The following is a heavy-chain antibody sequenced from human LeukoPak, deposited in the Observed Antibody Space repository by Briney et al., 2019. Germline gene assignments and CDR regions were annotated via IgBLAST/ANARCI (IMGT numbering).Heavy chain of an antibody. J-gene: IGHJ4*02. CDR1: GGSISSGSYY. CDR2: IYTSGST. V-gene: IGHV4-61*02. D-gene: IGHD3-16*02. Sequence: SETLSLTCTVSGGSISSGSYYWSWIRQPAGKGLEWIGRIYTSGSTNYNPSLKSRVTISVDTSKNQFSLKLSSVTAADTAVYYCARDQDDYVWGSYRTPFDYWGQGTLVTVSS. CDR3: ARDQDDYVWGSYRTPFDY.